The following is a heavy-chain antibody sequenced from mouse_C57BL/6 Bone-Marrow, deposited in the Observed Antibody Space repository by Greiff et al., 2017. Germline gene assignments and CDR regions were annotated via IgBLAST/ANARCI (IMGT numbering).Heavy chain of an antibody. V-gene: IGHV1-15*01. D-gene: IGHD1-1*01. Sequence: VQLQESGAELVRPGASVTLSCKASGYTFTDYEMHWVKQTPVHGLEWIGAIDPETGGTAYNQKFKGKAILTADKSSSTAYMGLRSLTSEDSAVYYCTRSGYYGSSYGWGQGTLVTVSA. CDR1: GYTFTDYE. CDR2: IDPETGGT. J-gene: IGHJ3*01. CDR3: TRSGYYGSSYG.